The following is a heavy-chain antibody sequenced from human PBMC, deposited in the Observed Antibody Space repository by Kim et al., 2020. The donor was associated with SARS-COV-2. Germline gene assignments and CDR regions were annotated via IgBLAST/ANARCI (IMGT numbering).Heavy chain of an antibody. CDR3: ARHKRFDVGPYSSVFWFDP. CDR1: GDSISDSTYY. CDR2: IFHSGST. D-gene: IGHD2-21*01. V-gene: IGHV4-39*01. J-gene: IGHJ5*02. Sequence: SETLSLTCTVSGDSISDSTYYWGWIRQPPGKGLEWLGNIFHSGSTYYNPSLRSRVTISVDTSKNHFSLTLSSVTAADTGVYYCARHKRFDVGPYSSVFWFDPWGQGTLVTVSS.